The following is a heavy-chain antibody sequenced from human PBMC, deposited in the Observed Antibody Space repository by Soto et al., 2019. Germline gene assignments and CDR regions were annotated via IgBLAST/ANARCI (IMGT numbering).Heavy chain of an antibody. J-gene: IGHJ6*01. CDR2: INHSGST. Sequence: SETLSLTCVGYGGSFSGYYWSWIRQPPGKGLEWIGEINHSGSTNYNPSLKSRVTISVDTSKNQFSLKLSSVTAADTAVYYCARGPTTEYYYGMDVWGQGTTVAV. V-gene: IGHV4-34*01. D-gene: IGHD4-4*01. CDR1: GGSFSGYY. CDR3: ARGPTTEYYYGMDV.